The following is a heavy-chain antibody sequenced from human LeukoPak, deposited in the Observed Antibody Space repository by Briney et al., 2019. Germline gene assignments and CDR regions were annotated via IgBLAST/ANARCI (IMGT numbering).Heavy chain of an antibody. D-gene: IGHD2-21*02. CDR2: INFDGTDK. V-gene: IGHV3-30*02. CDR3: VVMSSMAPC. Sequence: GGSLRLSCAASGFTFRNHGISWVRQTPDKGLEWVAFINFDGTDKYYADSVKGRVTISRDNSKDTLYLQMNNMKDEDTAIYNGVVMSSMAPCCGQGTLVTASS. J-gene: IGHJ4*02. CDR1: GFTFRNHG.